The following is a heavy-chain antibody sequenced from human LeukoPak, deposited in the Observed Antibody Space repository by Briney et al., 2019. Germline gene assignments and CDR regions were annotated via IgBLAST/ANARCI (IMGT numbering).Heavy chain of an antibody. CDR3: ARAGGSSGYFDY. V-gene: IGHV5-51*01. CDR2: IYPGDSDT. J-gene: IGHJ4*02. CDR1: GYRFTSYW. Sequence: GESLKISCKGSGYRFTSYWIGWVRQMPGKGLEWMGIIYPGDSDTTYSPSFQGQVSISADKSSSTAYLQWSRLKASDTAMYYCARAGGSSGYFDYWGQGTLVTVSS. D-gene: IGHD6-19*01.